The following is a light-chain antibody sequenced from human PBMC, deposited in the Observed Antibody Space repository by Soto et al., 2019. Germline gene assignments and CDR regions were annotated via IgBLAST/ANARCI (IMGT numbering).Light chain of an antibody. CDR1: SSDVGGYNY. CDR3: SSYTGSSTYV. J-gene: IGLJ1*01. CDR2: DVS. Sequence: QSVLTQPASVSGSPGQSITISCTGTSSDVGGYNYVSWYQQYPGKAPKLMIYDVSNRPSGVSNRFSGSKSGNTASPTISGLQAEDESDYYCSSYTGSSTYVSGTGTKVTVL. V-gene: IGLV2-14*01.